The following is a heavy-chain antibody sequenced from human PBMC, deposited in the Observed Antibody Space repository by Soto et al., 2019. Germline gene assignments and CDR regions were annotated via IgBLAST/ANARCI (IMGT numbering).Heavy chain of an antibody. CDR1: GITFSSYA. V-gene: IGHV3-23*01. CDR2: ISGRGNYT. J-gene: IGHJ4*02. CDR3: AKDHHGNWDFDY. D-gene: IGHD7-27*01. Sequence: EVQLLESVGGLVQPGGSLRLSCVASGITFSSYAMSWVRQAPGKGLEWGSAISGRGNYTYYADSVKGRFTISRDNSKNTLYLQMNSLTAEDTAVYYCAKDHHGNWDFDYWGQGTLVTVSS.